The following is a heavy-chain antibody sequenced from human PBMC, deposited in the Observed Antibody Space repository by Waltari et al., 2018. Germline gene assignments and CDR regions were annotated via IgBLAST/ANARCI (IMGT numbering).Heavy chain of an antibody. V-gene: IGHV4-4*02. CDR3: ARVAVPAVTTNWFDP. CDR2: IHHGGVT. CDR1: GVSLSSDNW. J-gene: IGHJ5*02. D-gene: IGHD2-2*01. Sequence: QVQLQESGPGLVKPSGTLSLTCAVSGVSLSSDNWWSWVRQPPGKGLEWIGEIHHGGVTNYNPAVERRVVRSLDKSKNQCSLKVRSVTAADTAVYYCARVAVPAVTTNWFDPWGQGTLVTVSS.